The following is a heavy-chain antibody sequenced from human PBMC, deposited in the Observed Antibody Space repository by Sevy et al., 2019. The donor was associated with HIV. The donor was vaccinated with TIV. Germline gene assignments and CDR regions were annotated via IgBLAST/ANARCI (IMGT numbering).Heavy chain of an antibody. V-gene: IGHV4-4*02. D-gene: IGHD3-10*01. CDR3: ARGFDTPRGFDP. CDR1: GGSISSSNW. J-gene: IGHJ5*02. Sequence: SETLSLTCGVSGGSISSSNWWHWVRQPPGKGLEGIGEIYRSGSTNYNPSLRSRFTISVDNSKNQFSLQFNSVTAADTAVYYCARGFDTPRGFDPWGQGTLVTVSS. CDR2: IYRSGST.